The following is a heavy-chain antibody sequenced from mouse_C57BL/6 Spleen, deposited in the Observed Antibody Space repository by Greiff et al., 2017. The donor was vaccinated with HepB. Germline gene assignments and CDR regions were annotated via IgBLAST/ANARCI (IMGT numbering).Heavy chain of an antibody. CDR1: GYAFSSYW. J-gene: IGHJ3*01. Sequence: VKVVDSGAELVKPGASVKISCKASGYAFSSYWMNWVKQRPGKGLEWIGQIYPGDGDTNYNGKFKGKATLTADKSSSTAYMQRSSLTSEDSAVYFCARQLTGGVSWFAYWGQGTLVTVSA. D-gene: IGHD4-1*01. CDR2: IYPGDGDT. V-gene: IGHV1-80*01. CDR3: ARQLTGGVSWFAY.